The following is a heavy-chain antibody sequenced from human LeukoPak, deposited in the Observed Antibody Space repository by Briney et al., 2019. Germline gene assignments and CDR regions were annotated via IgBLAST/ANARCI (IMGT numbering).Heavy chain of an antibody. CDR3: ARDPRAIVTTSYYMDV. D-gene: IGHD4-11*01. CDR2: IYTSGST. CDR1: GGSISSYY. V-gene: IGHV4-4*07. Sequence: KPSETLSLTCTVSGGSISSYYWSWIRQPAGKGLEWFGRIYTSGSTNYNPSLKRRVTMSVDTSKNQFSLKLSSVTAADTAVYYCARDPRAIVTTSYYMDVWGKGTTVTVSS. J-gene: IGHJ6*03.